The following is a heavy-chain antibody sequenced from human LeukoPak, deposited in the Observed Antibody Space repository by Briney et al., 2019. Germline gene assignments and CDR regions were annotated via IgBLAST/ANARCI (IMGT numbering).Heavy chain of an antibody. CDR3: ARRGHNCSGGSCPVDY. D-gene: IGHD2-15*01. CDR1: GGSFSGYY. J-gene: IGHJ4*02. CDR2: INHSGST. V-gene: IGHV4-34*01. Sequence: SETLSLTCAVYGGSFSGYYWSWIRQPPGKGLEWIGEINHSGSTNYNPSLKSRVTISVDTSKNQFSLKLSSVTAADTAAYYCARRGHNCSGGSCPVDYWGQGTLVTVSS.